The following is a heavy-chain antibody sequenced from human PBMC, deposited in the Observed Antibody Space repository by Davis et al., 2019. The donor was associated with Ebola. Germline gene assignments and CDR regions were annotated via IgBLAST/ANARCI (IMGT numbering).Heavy chain of an antibody. CDR2: IGPSGSSF. CDR3: GRDRKGGGRPPWAFHI. J-gene: IGHJ3*02. V-gene: IGHV3-11*04. Sequence: SPKIPCEVTQFTFSDYYTSWIRQAPGKVLAWIAYIGPSGSSFYCADSVKGRFTISRDNAKNSLYLQMNSLRAEDTAVYYCGRDRKGGGRPPWAFHIWGQGTMVTVSS. CDR1: QFTFSDYY. D-gene: IGHD1-26*01.